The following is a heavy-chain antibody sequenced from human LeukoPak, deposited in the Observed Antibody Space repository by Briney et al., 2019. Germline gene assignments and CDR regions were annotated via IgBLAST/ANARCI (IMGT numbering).Heavy chain of an antibody. J-gene: IGHJ3*02. V-gene: IGHV1-2*02. CDR2: INPNSGGT. CDR3: ARGSRIAVAVDAFDT. D-gene: IGHD6-19*01. CDR1: GYTSTGYY. Sequence: GASVKVSCKASGYTSTGYYMHWVRQAPGQGLEWMGWINPNSGGTNYAQKFQGRVTMTRDTSISTAYMELSRLRSDDTAVYYCARGSRIAVAVDAFDTWGQGTMVTVSS.